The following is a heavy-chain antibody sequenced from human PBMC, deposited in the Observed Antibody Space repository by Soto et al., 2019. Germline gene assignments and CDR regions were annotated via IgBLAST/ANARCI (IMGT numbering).Heavy chain of an antibody. CDR2: IFHSGST. J-gene: IGHJ6*02. Sequence: TLSLTCAVSGATISSRNWWSWVRQPPGKGLEWIGEIFHSGSTNYIPSLKSRVTISVDTSKNQFSLKLNSVTAADTAVYYCARDLWGYCGTDCYPLDVWGQGTTVTVSS. V-gene: IGHV4-4*02. CDR3: ARDLWGYCGTDCYPLDV. CDR1: GATISSRNW. D-gene: IGHD2-21*02.